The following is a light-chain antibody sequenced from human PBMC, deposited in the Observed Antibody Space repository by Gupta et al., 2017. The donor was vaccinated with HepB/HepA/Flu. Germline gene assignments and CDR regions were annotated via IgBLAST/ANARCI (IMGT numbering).Light chain of an antibody. CDR3: QAWDSSTVI. CDR2: QDR. J-gene: IGLJ2*01. V-gene: IGLV3-1*01. Sequence: SYELTQRPSVSVSPGQTASITCSGDKLGEKYACWYQQKPGQSPVLVIYQDRKRPSGIPERFTGSNSGNTATLTISGTQAMDEADYYCQAWDSSTVIFGGGTKLTVL. CDR1: KLGEKY.